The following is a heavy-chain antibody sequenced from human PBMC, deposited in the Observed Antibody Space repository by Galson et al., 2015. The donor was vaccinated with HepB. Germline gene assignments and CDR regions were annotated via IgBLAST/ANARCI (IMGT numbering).Heavy chain of an antibody. V-gene: IGHV3-7*03. D-gene: IGHD3-3*01. Sequence: SLRLSCAASGFTFSSYWMSWVRQAPGKGLEWVANIKQDGSEKYYVDSVKGRFTISRDNAKNSLYLQMNSLRAEDTAVYYCARAQTAIFGVVGYYYMDVWGKGTTVTVSS. J-gene: IGHJ6*03. CDR3: ARAQTAIFGVVGYYYMDV. CDR1: GFTFSSYW. CDR2: IKQDGSEK.